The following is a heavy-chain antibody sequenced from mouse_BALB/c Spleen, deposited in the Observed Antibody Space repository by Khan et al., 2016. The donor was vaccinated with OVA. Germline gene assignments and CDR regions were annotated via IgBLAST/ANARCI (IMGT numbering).Heavy chain of an antibody. Sequence: VQLQQSGPELVKPGASVKISCKASGYTFTDYNMDWVKQSHGKSLEWIGDITPNNGGTIYNQKFKGKATLTVDKSSSTAYMELRSLTSEDTAVYYFTRGGHGSPFDYWGQGTTLTVSS. CDR3: TRGGHGSPFDY. CDR2: ITPNNGGT. CDR1: GYTFTDYN. V-gene: IGHV1-18*01. D-gene: IGHD1-1*01. J-gene: IGHJ2*01.